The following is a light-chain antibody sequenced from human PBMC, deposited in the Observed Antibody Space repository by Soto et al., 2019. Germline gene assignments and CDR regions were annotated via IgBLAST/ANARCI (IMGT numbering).Light chain of an antibody. Sequence: EIVLTQSPATLSLSPGDRATLSCRASQSVSSYLAWYQQKPGQAPRLLIYGASRRAPGIPERFSGSGSGTDFTLTISRLEPEDFAVYFCQQYGSPPLTFGGGTKVDIK. CDR2: GAS. J-gene: IGKJ4*01. V-gene: IGKV3-20*01. CDR3: QQYGSPPLT. CDR1: QSVSSY.